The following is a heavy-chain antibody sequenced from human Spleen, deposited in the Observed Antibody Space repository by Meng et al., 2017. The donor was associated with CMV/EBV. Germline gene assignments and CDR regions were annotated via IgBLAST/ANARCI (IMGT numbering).Heavy chain of an antibody. CDR1: GFTFSSYS. D-gene: IGHD2-2*01. CDR2: ISSSSSTI. V-gene: IGHV3-48*04. Sequence: GGSLRLSCAASGFTFSSYSMNWVRQAPGKGLEWVSYISSSSSTIYYADSVKGRFTISRDNAKNSLYLQMNSLRAEDTAVYYCARNLPAALGSFDIWGQGTMVTVSS. CDR3: ARNLPAALGSFDI. J-gene: IGHJ3*02.